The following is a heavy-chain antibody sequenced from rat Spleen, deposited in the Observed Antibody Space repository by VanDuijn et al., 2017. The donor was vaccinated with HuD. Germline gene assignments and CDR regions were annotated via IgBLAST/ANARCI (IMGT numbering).Heavy chain of an antibody. J-gene: IGHJ2*01. D-gene: IGHD1-11*01. Sequence: EVQLVESDGGLVQPGRSLKLSCAASGFTFSDYYMAWVRQAPTKGLEWVATISYDGSSTYYRDSVKGRFTISRDNAKSTLYLQMDSLRSEDTATYYCARQTTEGMGYWGQGVMVTVSS. CDR2: ISYDGSST. CDR3: ARQTTEGMGY. CDR1: GFTFSDYY. V-gene: IGHV5-29*01.